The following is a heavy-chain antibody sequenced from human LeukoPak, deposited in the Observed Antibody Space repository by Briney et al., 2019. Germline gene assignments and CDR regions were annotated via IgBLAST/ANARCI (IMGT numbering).Heavy chain of an antibody. D-gene: IGHD3-22*01. Sequence: GGSLRLSCAASGFTVSSNYMSWVRQAPGKGLEFVSIIYSSGSTYYADSVKGRFTISRDNSKNTLHLQMNNLRAEDTAMYYCARGEDSNGYYGYYFEYWGQGTLVTVSS. J-gene: IGHJ4*02. CDR3: ARGEDSNGYYGYYFEY. CDR1: GFTVSSNY. CDR2: IYSSGST. V-gene: IGHV3-53*01.